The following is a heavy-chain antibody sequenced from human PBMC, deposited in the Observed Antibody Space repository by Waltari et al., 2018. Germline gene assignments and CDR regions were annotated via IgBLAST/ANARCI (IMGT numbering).Heavy chain of an antibody. D-gene: IGHD4-17*01. J-gene: IGHJ6*03. V-gene: IGHV4-59*13. Sequence: VQLQESGPGLVKPSETLSLTCTGSGGSMSNFYWSWIRQPPGKGPEWIGYITHTGNTNYNPSLKGRVIISVDPAKKQFSLKVSSLTAAETAVYYCARGDGDLDYDYYYMDVWGKGTTVTVSS. CDR1: GGSMSNFY. CDR3: ARGDGDLDYDYYYMDV. CDR2: ITHTGNT.